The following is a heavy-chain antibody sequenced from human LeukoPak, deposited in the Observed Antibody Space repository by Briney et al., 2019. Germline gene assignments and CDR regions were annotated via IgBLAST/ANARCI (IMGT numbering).Heavy chain of an antibody. CDR2: ISSSGSTI. J-gene: IGHJ4*02. CDR3: VRDRSYGAFDY. Sequence: GGSLRLSCAASGCTFSDYYMSWIRQAPGKGLEWVSYISSSGSTIYYADSVKGRFTISRDNAKNSLYLQMNSMRAEDTAFYHCVRDRSYGAFDYWGQGTLVTVSS. D-gene: IGHD5-18*01. V-gene: IGHV3-11*01. CDR1: GCTFSDYY.